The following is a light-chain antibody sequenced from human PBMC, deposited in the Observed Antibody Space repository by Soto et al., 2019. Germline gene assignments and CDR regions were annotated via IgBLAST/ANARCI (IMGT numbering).Light chain of an antibody. CDR2: SVS. Sequence: QSVLTQPASVSGSPGQSITISCTGTSSDVGGFNYVSWYQQHPGKAPKLMIYSVSSRPSGVSNRFSGSKSGNTASLTISGLQAEDEADYYCKSYTSSTTYVFGTGTKVTVL. V-gene: IGLV2-14*03. CDR1: SSDVGGFNY. J-gene: IGLJ1*01. CDR3: KSYTSSTTYV.